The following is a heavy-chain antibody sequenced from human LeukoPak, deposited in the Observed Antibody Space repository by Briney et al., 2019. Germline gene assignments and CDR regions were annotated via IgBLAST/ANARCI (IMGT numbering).Heavy chain of an antibody. CDR3: ATVGGLRDIVVVPAAPNFDY. CDR1: GYTLTELS. D-gene: IGHD2-2*01. Sequence: GASVKVSCKVSGYTLTELSMHWVRQAPGKGLEWMGGFDPEDGETIYARKFQGRVTMTEDTSTDTAYMELSSLRSEDTAVYYCATVGGLRDIVVVPAAPNFDYWGQGTLVTVSS. V-gene: IGHV1-24*01. J-gene: IGHJ4*02. CDR2: FDPEDGET.